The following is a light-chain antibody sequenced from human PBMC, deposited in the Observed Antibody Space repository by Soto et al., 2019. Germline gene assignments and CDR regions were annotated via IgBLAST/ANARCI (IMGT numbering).Light chain of an antibody. J-gene: IGKJ2*01. CDR2: GAY. CDR1: GRVGSS. V-gene: IGKV1-5*01. Sequence: DIHLTQSPSSLSASVGDRVTMTCRASGRVGSSLAWYQQKAGEAPTLLFHGAYTAAPDVPLRFSSTGSGTEFPLVIDSLQAGEGETFYCQQYAEYATFGRGTRLEI. CDR3: QQYAEYAT.